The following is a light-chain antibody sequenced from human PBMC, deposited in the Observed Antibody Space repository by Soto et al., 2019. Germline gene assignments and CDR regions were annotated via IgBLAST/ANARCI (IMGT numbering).Light chain of an antibody. V-gene: IGKV1-9*01. Sequence: DSQLTQSASLLSASVGDRVTITCRASQGISSYLAWYQQKPGKAPKLLIYAASTLQSGVTSRFSGSGSGTEFTLTISSMQPEDFATYSCQQLNSYPRGCTFGQGTRLEI. CDR2: AAS. CDR3: QQLNSYPRGCT. J-gene: IGKJ5*01. CDR1: QGISSY.